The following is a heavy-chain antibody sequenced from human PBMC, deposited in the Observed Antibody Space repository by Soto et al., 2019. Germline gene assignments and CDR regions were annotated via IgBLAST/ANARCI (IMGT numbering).Heavy chain of an antibody. Sequence: SETLSLTCTVSGGPIRSSTHYWGWIRQPPGKGLEWIGSIAFSGSTYYKMSLKSRVIISIDTSKNHFSLTLSSVTAADTAVYYCARQNYDFWCGYGGWFDPWGQGTLVTVSS. V-gene: IGHV4-39*01. CDR2: IAFSGST. CDR3: ARQNYDFWCGYGGWFDP. J-gene: IGHJ5*02. CDR1: GGPIRSSTHY. D-gene: IGHD3-3*01.